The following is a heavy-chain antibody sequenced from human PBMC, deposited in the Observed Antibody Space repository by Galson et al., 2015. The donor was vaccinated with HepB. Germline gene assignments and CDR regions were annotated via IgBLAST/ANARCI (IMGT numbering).Heavy chain of an antibody. CDR3: ARSHYSETITMVDHPLAFFDF. V-gene: IGHV1-69*13. J-gene: IGHJ4*02. CDR2: VIAIFDSP. D-gene: IGHD3-10*01. Sequence: SVKVSCKVTGGTFNIYSINWLRQAPGQGLEWMGGVIAIFDSPTYAQNFRDRVTITADGSTGTTYLELSSLRTEDTAMYYCARSHYSETITMVDHPLAFFDFWGQGSLVTVSS. CDR1: GGTFNIYS.